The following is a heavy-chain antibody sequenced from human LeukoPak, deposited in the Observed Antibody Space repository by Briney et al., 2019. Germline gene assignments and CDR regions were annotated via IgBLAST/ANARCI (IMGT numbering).Heavy chain of an antibody. V-gene: IGHV3-20*04. D-gene: IGHD3-22*01. Sequence: GGTLRLSCAGSGFTFSTYGMRWFRQAPGKGLEWVSGINWNGGSTGYADSVKGRFTISRDNAKNSLYLQMNSLRAEDTALYYCAREGIISYYYDSSGYPTPWGQGTLVTVSS. CDR3: AREGIISYYYDSSGYPTP. CDR2: INWNGGST. J-gene: IGHJ5*02. CDR1: GFTFSTYG.